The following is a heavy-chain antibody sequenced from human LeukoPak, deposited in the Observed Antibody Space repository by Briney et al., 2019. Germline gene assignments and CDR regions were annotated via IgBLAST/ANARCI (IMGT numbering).Heavy chain of an antibody. CDR1: GFRFGGFW. V-gene: IGHV3-7*01. CDR2: INQDGSGK. D-gene: IGHD3-16*01. J-gene: IGHJ3*02. Sequence: PGGSLRLSCEASGFRFGGFWMNWVRQAPGKGPERVANINQDGSGKLYVDSVKGRFTISRDNAKNSLYLQMNSLRVEDTAVYYCTRDVREAYDIWGHGTMVTVSS. CDR3: TRDVREAYDI.